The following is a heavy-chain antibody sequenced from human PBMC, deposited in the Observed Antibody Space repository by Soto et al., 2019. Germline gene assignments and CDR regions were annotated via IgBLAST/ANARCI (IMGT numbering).Heavy chain of an antibody. CDR2: ISAYNGNT. CDR1: GYTFTSYG. Sequence: QVQLVQSGAEVKKPGASVKVSCKASGYTFTSYGLSWVRQAPGQGLEWMGWISAYNGNTHYAQKFQGRVTMTTDTSTSQAYMELRSLRPDDTAVYYCARDPYYDSNGYPDYWGQGTLVTVSS. CDR3: ARDPYYDSNGYPDY. V-gene: IGHV1-18*01. D-gene: IGHD3-22*01. J-gene: IGHJ4*02.